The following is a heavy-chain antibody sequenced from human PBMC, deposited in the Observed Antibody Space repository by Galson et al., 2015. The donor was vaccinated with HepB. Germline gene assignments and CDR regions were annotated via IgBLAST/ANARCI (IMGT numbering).Heavy chain of an antibody. Sequence: SLRLSCAASGFIFRDYGMHWVRQAPDMGLEWVAVIWSDGSNEIYADSVKGRFTISRDNSKNMLYLQMDNLRVGDTAVFYCARDRAWFQDYWGQGALVTVSS. CDR1: GFIFRDYG. J-gene: IGHJ4*02. CDR2: IWSDGSNE. D-gene: IGHD3-22*01. V-gene: IGHV3-33*01. CDR3: ARDRAWFQDY.